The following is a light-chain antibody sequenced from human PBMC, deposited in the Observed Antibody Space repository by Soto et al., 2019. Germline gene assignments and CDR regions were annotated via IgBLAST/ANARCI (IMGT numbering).Light chain of an antibody. CDR2: SNN. J-gene: IGLJ1*01. CDR3: AAWDDSLNGRGV. CDR1: SSNIGSNT. Sequence: QAVVTQPPSASGTPGQRVTISCSGSSSNIGSNTVNWYQQLPGTAPKLLIYSNNQRPSGVPDRFSGSKSGTSASLAISGPQSEDEADYYCAAWDDSLNGRGVFGTGTKVTVL. V-gene: IGLV1-44*01.